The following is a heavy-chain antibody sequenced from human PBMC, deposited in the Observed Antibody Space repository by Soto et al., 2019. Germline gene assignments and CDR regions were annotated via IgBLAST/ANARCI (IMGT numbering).Heavy chain of an antibody. CDR1: GYTFTSHD. J-gene: IGHJ6*02. V-gene: IGHV1-8*01. Sequence: ASVKVSCKASGYTFTSHDINWVRQAPGQGLEWMGWMSPNTGNTGYAQKFQGRVTMTRNTSMSTVYMELSSLRSDDTAVYFCARDWGVVSYYYGMDFWGQGTTVTVSS. D-gene: IGHD7-27*01. CDR3: ARDWGVVSYYYGMDF. CDR2: MSPNTGNT.